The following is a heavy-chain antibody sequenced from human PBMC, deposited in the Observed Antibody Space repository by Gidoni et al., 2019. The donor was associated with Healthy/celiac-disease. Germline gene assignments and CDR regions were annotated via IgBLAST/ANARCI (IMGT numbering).Heavy chain of an antibody. D-gene: IGHD2-2*01. CDR1: GYTFTSYY. Sequence: QVQLVQSGAEVKKPGASVKVSCKASGYTFTSYYMHWVRQAPGQGLEWMGIINPSGGSTSYAQKFQGRVTMTRDTSTSTVYMELSSLRSEDTAVYYCARAGRTGYQLLSLYFDYWGQGTLVTVSS. V-gene: IGHV1-46*01. CDR2: INPSGGST. CDR3: ARAGRTGYQLLSLYFDY. J-gene: IGHJ4*02.